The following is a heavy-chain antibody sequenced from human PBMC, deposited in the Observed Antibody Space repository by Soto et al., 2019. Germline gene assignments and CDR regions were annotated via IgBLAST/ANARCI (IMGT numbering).Heavy chain of an antibody. CDR1: GGSISSGGYY. D-gene: IGHD2-2*02. V-gene: IGHV4-31*03. Sequence: QVQLQESGPGLVKPSQTLSLTCTVSGGSISSGGYYWSWIRQHPGKGLEWIGYIYYSGSTYYNPSLRSGVTISVDTSKNQFSLKLSSVTAADTAVYYCARGERGYCSSTSCYRRYYYYGMDVWGQGTTVTVSS. CDR2: IYYSGST. CDR3: ARGERGYCSSTSCYRRYYYYGMDV. J-gene: IGHJ6*02.